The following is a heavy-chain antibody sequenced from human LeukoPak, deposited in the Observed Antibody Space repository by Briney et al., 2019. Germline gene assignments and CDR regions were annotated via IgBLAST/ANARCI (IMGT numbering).Heavy chain of an antibody. CDR2: IYYSGST. CDR3: ASFPIYGGNSRLGEGYYYYMDV. V-gene: IGHV4-59*12. Sequence: SETLSLTCTVSGGSISSYYWSWIRQPPGKGLEWIGYIYYSGSTNYNPSLKSRVTISVDRPKNQFSLKLSSVTAADTAVYYCASFPIYGGNSRLGEGYYYYMDVWGKGTTVTVSS. CDR1: GGSISSYY. D-gene: IGHD4-23*01. J-gene: IGHJ6*03.